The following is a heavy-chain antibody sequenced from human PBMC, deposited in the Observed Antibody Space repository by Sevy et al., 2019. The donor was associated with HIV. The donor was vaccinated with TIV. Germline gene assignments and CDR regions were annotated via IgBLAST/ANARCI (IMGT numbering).Heavy chain of an antibody. V-gene: IGHV3-23*01. J-gene: IGHJ4*02. CDR2: LSDSGVST. CDR3: ARDRATSATGTLFDY. D-gene: IGHD3-9*01. Sequence: LSLTCAASGFTSGSYAMSWVRQPPGRGLEWVSTLSDSGVSTYYADSVKGRFTISRDNSKNILYLQMNSLRAEDTAVYYCARDRATSATGTLFDYWGQGTLVTVSS. CDR1: GFTSGSYA.